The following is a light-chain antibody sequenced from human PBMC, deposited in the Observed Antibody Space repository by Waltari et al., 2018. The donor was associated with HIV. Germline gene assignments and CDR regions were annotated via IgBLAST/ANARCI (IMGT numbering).Light chain of an antibody. CDR1: SSNIGSNY. V-gene: IGLV1-47*01. CDR2: RNN. Sequence: QSVLTQPPSASGPPGQRVTISCSGSSSNIGSNYVYWYQQLPGTAPKLLIYRNNQRPSGVPDRFSGSKSGTSASLAISGLRSEDETNYYCAAWDDSLSGLVFGGGTKLTVL. J-gene: IGLJ3*02. CDR3: AAWDDSLSGLV.